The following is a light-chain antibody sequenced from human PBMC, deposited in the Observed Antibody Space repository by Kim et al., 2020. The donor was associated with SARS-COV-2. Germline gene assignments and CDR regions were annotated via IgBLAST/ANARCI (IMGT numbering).Light chain of an antibody. CDR2: QNT. CDR3: QAWDSSFVI. V-gene: IGLV3-1*01. Sequence: VSPRHTASSTCSGEEFGNQDASWHQQKPGQSPVLVIYQNTKRPSGIPERFSGSNSGNTATLTISGTQAMDEADYYCQAWDSSFVIFGGGTQLTVL. J-gene: IGLJ2*01. CDR1: EFGNQD.